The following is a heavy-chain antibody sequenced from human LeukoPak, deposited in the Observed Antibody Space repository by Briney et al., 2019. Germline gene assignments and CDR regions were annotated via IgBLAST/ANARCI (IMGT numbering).Heavy chain of an antibody. CDR3: ARGYWSGGSCYSIPDP. CDR2: INPSGGST. CDR1: GYTFTSYY. J-gene: IGHJ5*02. D-gene: IGHD2-15*01. V-gene: IGHV1-46*01. Sequence: AASVKVSCKPSGYTFTSYYIHWVRQAPGQGLEWMGIINPSGGSTSYAQKFQGRATMTRDTSTSTVYMELSSLRSEDTAVYYCARGYWSGGSCYSIPDPWGQGTLVTVSS.